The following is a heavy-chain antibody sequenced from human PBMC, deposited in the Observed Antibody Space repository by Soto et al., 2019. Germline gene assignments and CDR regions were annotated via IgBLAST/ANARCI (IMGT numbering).Heavy chain of an antibody. CDR2: ISYDGSNK. CDR1: VFTFSSYC. CDR3: AKRGAQRKVYYGMDV. V-gene: IGHV3-30*18. Sequence: PGVSLRLSFSASVFTFSSYCMHWVRPAPGKGLEWVAVISYDGSNKYYADSVKGRFTISRDNSKNTLYLQMNSLRAEDTAVYYCAKRGAQRKVYYGMDVWGQGTTVTVS. J-gene: IGHJ6*02. D-gene: IGHD1-26*01.